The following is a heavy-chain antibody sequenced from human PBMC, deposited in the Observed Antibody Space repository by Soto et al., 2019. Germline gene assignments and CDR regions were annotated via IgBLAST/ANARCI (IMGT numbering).Heavy chain of an antibody. CDR3: ASKRSSGSGYYYYYGMDV. J-gene: IGHJ6*02. V-gene: IGHV1-69*13. Sequence: ASVKVSCKASGGTFSSYAISWVRQAPGQGLEWMGGIIPIFGTANYAQKFQGRVTITADESTSTAYMELSSLRSEDTAVYYCASKRSSGSGYYYYYGMDVWGQGTTVTVSS. CDR1: GGTFSSYA. D-gene: IGHD3-10*01. CDR2: IIPIFGTA.